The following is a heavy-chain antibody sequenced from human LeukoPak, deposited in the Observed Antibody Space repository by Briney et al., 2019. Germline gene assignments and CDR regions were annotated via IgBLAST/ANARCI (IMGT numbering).Heavy chain of an antibody. CDR2: IIGSGGPT. Sequence: GGSLRLSCEASAFTFSSYTINWVRRAPGKGLEWVADIIGSGGPTNYADSVKGRSTISRDNSKNTLFLQMNRRRDGDTAIYYCARARRIVGVGYFDYWGQGTLVTASS. D-gene: IGHD1-26*01. J-gene: IGHJ4*02. CDR1: AFTFSSYT. V-gene: IGHV3-23*01. CDR3: ARARRIVGVGYFDY.